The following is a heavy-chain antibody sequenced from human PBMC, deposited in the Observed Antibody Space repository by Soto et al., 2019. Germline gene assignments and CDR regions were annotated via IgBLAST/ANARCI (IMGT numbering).Heavy chain of an antibody. J-gene: IGHJ6*03. V-gene: IGHV3-74*01. CDR2: INSDGSST. Sequence: EVQLVESGGGLVQPGGSLRLSCAASGFTFSSYWMHWVRQAPGKGLVWVSRINSDGSSTSYADSVKGRFTISRDNAKNTLYLQMNSLRAEDTAVYYCARDSQWLVYYYYYYMDVWGKGTTVTVSS. CDR3: ARDSQWLVYYYYYYMDV. D-gene: IGHD6-19*01. CDR1: GFTFSSYW.